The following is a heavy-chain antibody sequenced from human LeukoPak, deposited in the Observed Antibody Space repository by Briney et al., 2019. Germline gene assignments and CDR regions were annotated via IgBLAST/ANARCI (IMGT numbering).Heavy chain of an antibody. CDR3: ARDSSGYYYYYGMDV. J-gene: IGHJ6*02. CDR2: IWYDGSNK. D-gene: IGHD3-22*01. CDR1: GFTFSSYG. V-gene: IGHV3-33*01. Sequence: GRSLRLSCAASGFTFSSYGMHWVRQAPGKGLEWVAVIWYDGSNKYYADPVKGRFTISRDNSKNTLYLQMNSLRAEDTAVYYCARDSSGYYYYYGMDVWGQGTTVTVSS.